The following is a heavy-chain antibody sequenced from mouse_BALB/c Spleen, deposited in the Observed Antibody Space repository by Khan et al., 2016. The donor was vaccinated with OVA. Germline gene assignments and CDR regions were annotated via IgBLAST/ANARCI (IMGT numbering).Heavy chain of an antibody. Sequence: QVQLQQSGAELARPGASVKLSCKASGYTFTDYYINWVKQRTGQGLEWIGEISPGSGDTYYNEKFKGKATLTADKSSSTVYMQLSSLTAEASAVYYCARRNYFGYTFAYWGQGTLVTVSP. CDR3: ARRNYFGYTFAY. J-gene: IGHJ3*01. D-gene: IGHD1-2*01. V-gene: IGHV1-77*01. CDR2: ISPGSGDT. CDR1: GYTFTDYY.